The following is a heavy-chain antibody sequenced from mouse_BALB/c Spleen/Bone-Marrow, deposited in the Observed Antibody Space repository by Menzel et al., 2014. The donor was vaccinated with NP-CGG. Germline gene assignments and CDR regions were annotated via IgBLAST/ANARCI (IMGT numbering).Heavy chain of an antibody. CDR3: ARLNGTGAMDY. CDR1: GFDFSRYW. V-gene: IGHV4-2*02. Sequence: EVKLQESGGGLVQPGGSLNLSCAASGFDFSRYWMSWARQAPGKGQEWIGEINPGSSTINYTPSLKDKFIISRDNAKNTLYLQMSKVRSEDTALYYCARLNGTGAMDYWGQGTSVTVSS. J-gene: IGHJ4*01. CDR2: INPGSSTI. D-gene: IGHD4-1*01.